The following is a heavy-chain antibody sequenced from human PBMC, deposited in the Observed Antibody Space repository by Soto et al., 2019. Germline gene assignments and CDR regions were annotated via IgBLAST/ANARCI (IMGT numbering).Heavy chain of an antibody. J-gene: IGHJ3*02. Sequence: SETLSLTCTVSGGSISSYYWSWIRQPPGKGLEWIGYIYYSGSTNYNPSLKSRVTISVDTSKNQFSLKLSSVTAADTAVYYCARVRWFGELLQHDDFDIWGQGTMVTVSS. CDR3: ARVRWFGELLQHDDFDI. CDR2: IYYSGST. V-gene: IGHV4-59*01. D-gene: IGHD3-10*01. CDR1: GGSISSYY.